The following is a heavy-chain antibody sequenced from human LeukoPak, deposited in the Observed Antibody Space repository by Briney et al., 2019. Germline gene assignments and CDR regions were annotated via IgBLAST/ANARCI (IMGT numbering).Heavy chain of an antibody. D-gene: IGHD3-10*01. J-gene: IGHJ3*02. Sequence: GGSLRLSCAASGFTFSSYSMNWVRQAPGKGLEWVSYISSSSTIYYADSVKGRFTISRDNAKNSLYLQMNSLRAEDTAVYYCARVSPLGGAFDIWGQGTMVTVSS. V-gene: IGHV3-48*01. CDR3: ARVSPLGGAFDI. CDR2: ISSSSTI. CDR1: GFTFSSYS.